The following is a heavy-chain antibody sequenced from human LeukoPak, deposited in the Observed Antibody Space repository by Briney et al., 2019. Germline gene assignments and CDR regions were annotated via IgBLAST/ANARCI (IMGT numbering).Heavy chain of an antibody. CDR1: GFTFSTYS. Sequence: GGSLRLSCAASGFTFSTYSMNWVRQAPGKGLEWVSDIDSGSNNIHYADSVKGRFTISRDDAKNSLYLQMDSLRAEDTAVYYCARSREEIAVAGTYFDLWGRGTLVTVSS. V-gene: IGHV3-48*01. CDR2: IDSGSNNI. J-gene: IGHJ2*01. CDR3: ARSREEIAVAGTYFDL. D-gene: IGHD6-19*01.